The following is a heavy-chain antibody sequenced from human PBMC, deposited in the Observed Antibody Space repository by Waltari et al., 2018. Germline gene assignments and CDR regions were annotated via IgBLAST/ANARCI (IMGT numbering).Heavy chain of an antibody. CDR1: GFTFSSYW. CDR2: IEQDGSEK. CDR3: ARGVSSWFGYYYYYYMDV. V-gene: IGHV3-7*01. J-gene: IGHJ6*03. Sequence: EVQLVESGGGLVQPGGSLRLSCAASGFTFSSYWMSWVRQAPGKGLEWVANIEQDGSEKYYVDSVKGRFTISRDNAKNSLYLQMNSLRAEDTAVYYCARGVSSWFGYYYYYYMDVWGKGTTVTVSS. D-gene: IGHD6-13*01.